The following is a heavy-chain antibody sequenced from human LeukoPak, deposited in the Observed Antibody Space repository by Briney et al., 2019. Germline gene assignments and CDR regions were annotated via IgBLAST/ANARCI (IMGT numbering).Heavy chain of an antibody. V-gene: IGHV4-39*07. CDR1: SASINSSPYF. J-gene: IGHJ3*02. CDR3: ARDRGGLDAFDM. D-gene: IGHD3-10*01. CDR2: IHHSGNI. Sequence: SETLSLTCTVSSASINSSPYFWAWIRQSPGKGLEWIGNIHHSGNIYYNVSLKSRVTISIHTSNNQFSLNLNSVTAADTAVYYCARDRGGLDAFDMWGQGAMVTVSS.